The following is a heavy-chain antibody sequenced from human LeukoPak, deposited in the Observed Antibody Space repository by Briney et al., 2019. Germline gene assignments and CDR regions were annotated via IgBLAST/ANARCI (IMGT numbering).Heavy chain of an antibody. CDR2: IYHSGST. CDR3: ARGASDSSGYYYEYYFDY. Sequence: SETLSLTCAVYGGSFSGYYWSWIRQPPGKGLEWIGYIYHSGSTYYNPSLKSRVTISLDRSKNQFSLKLSSVTAADTAVYYCARGASDSSGYYYEYYFDYWGQGTQVPVSS. V-gene: IGHV4-34*01. D-gene: IGHD3-22*01. CDR1: GGSFSGYY. J-gene: IGHJ4*02.